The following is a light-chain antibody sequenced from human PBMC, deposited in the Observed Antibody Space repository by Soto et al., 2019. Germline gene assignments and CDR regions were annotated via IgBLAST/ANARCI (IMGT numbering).Light chain of an antibody. Sequence: DIVMTQSPDSLPVSLGERATINCKSNQIVFSNSKNRNHLSWYQQKPGQPPKLLIYWATTRESGVPDRFSGSGSGTDFTLTISSLEPEDFAVYYCQQRSNWPPVTFGQGTRLEI. CDR1: QIVFSNSKNRNH. V-gene: IGKV4-1*01. J-gene: IGKJ5*01. CDR3: QQRSNWPPVT. CDR2: WAT.